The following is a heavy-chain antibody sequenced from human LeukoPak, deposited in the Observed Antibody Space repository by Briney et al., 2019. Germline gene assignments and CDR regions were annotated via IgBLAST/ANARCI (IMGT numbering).Heavy chain of an antibody. D-gene: IGHD2/OR15-2a*01. Sequence: SQTLSLTCTVSGGSISSGSYYWSWIRQPAGKGLEWIGRIYTSGSTNYNPSLKSRVTISVDTSKNQFSLKLSSVTAADTAVYYCAREIGYWGQGTLVTVSS. V-gene: IGHV4-61*02. J-gene: IGHJ4*02. CDR3: AREIGY. CDR1: GGSISSGSYY. CDR2: IYTSGST.